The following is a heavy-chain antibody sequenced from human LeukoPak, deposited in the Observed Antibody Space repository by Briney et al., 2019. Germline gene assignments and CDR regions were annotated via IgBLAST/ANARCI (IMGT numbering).Heavy chain of an antibody. V-gene: IGHV1-46*01. J-gene: IGHJ3*02. Sequence: ASVKVSCKASGYTFANYYMHWVRQAPGQGLEWMGIINPSGGNTNYAQNFQGRVTMTRDTSTSTVYMELSSLRSEDTAVYYCARVRDGYNDAYDIWGQGTMVTVPS. CDR2: INPSGGNT. CDR3: ARVRDGYNDAYDI. CDR1: GYTFANYY. D-gene: IGHD5-24*01.